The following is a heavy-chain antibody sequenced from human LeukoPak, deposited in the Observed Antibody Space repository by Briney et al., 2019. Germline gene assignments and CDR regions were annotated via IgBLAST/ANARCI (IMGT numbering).Heavy chain of an antibody. Sequence: ASVKVSCKASGYTFTSYDINWVRQATGQGLEWMGWMNPNSGNTGYAQKFQGRVTITTDESTSTAYMELSSLRSEDTAVYYCARRSPKGNFDYWGQGTLVTVSS. CDR2: MNPNSGNT. CDR3: ARRSPKGNFDY. CDR1: GYTFTSYD. V-gene: IGHV1-8*03. D-gene: IGHD1-26*01. J-gene: IGHJ4*02.